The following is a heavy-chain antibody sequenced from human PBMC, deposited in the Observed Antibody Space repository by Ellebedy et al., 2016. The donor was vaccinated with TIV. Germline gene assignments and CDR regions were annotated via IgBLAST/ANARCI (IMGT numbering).Heavy chain of an antibody. CDR2: ISAYNGNT. V-gene: IGHV1-18*04. CDR1: GYPFPNYG. J-gene: IGHJ4*02. CDR3: ARDVPADAAALLDY. D-gene: IGHD2-2*01. Sequence: AASVKVSCKASGYPFPNYGVSWVRQAPGQGREWVEWISAYNGNTKDGQKYQGRISLNTDTSMGTAYMELGSLRSDDTGVYFCARDVPADAAALLDYWGQGTRVTVSS.